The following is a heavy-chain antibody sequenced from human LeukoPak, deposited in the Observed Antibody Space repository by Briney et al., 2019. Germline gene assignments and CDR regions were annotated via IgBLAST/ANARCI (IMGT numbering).Heavy chain of an antibody. CDR2: IYASGGT. Sequence: PETLSLTPTVPGDSISSSYWSWIPQTPGKGLEWIGRIYASGGTDYNPSLKSRVTTSVDTTKNQFPLKLSCITAADTAVYYCARDGVTGTTSDYFDPWGQGSLVTVSS. V-gene: IGHV4-4*07. CDR3: ARDGVTGTTSDYFDP. CDR1: GDSISSSY. D-gene: IGHD1-7*01. J-gene: IGHJ4*02.